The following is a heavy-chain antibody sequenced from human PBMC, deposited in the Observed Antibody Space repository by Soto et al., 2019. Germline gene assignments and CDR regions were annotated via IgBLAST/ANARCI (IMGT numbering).Heavy chain of an antibody. D-gene: IGHD6-13*01. Sequence: EVQLLESGGGLVQPGGSLRLSCAASGFTFSSYALTWVRQAPGKGLEWVSAISGSGNTSYYADSVKGRFTISRDSSKKMLDLQMNSLRPEDTAVYYCGQDRGRTWYEDYVGQGTLVTVSS. V-gene: IGHV3-23*01. CDR3: GQDRGRTWYEDY. CDR1: GFTFSSYA. CDR2: ISGSGNTS. J-gene: IGHJ4*02.